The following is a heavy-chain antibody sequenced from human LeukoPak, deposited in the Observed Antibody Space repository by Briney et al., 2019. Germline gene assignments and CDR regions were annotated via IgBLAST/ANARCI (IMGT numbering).Heavy chain of an antibody. J-gene: IGHJ5*02. V-gene: IGHV3-23*01. D-gene: IGHD3-22*01. CDR1: GFTFSSYA. CDR3: ARDVYDSSDGSDEVS. CDR2: ISGSGGST. Sequence: GGSLRLSCAASGFTFSSYAMSWVRQAPGKGLEWVSSISGSGGSTYYADSVKGRFTISRDNSMNTLYLQMNSLRAEDTAVYYCARDVYDSSDGSDEVSWGQGTLVTVSS.